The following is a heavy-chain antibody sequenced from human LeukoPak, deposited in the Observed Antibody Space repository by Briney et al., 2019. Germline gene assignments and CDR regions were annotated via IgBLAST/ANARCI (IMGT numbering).Heavy chain of an antibody. D-gene: IGHD6-13*01. J-gene: IGHJ4*02. CDR2: ISDSGGST. CDR3: ARVTGLQLVQGLDY. V-gene: IGHV3-23*01. CDR1: GFAFTNYA. Sequence: GESLRLSCAASGFAFTNYAMSWVRQAPGKGLEWVSSISDSGGSTYYADSVQGRFTISRDNAKNSLYLQMNSLRAEDTAVYYCARVTGLQLVQGLDYWGQGTLVTVSS.